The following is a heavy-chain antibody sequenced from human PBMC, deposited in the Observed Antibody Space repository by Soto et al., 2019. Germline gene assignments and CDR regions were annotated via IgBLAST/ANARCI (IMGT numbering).Heavy chain of an antibody. CDR2: IRSKANSYAT. J-gene: IGHJ5*02. CDR3: TRPRSSSSSGGNWFDP. V-gene: IGHV3-73*02. D-gene: IGHD6-6*01. Sequence: EVQLVESGGGLVQPGGSLKLSCAASGFTFSGSAMHWVRQASGKGLEWVGRIRSKANSYATAYAASVKGRFTISREDSKNTAYLQMNSLKTEDTAVYYCTRPRSSSSSGGNWFDPWGQVTLVTVSS. CDR1: GFTFSGSA.